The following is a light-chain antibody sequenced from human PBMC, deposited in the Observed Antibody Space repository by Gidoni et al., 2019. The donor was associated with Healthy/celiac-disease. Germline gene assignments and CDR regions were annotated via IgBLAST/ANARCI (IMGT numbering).Light chain of an antibody. J-gene: IGKJ1*01. CDR2: AAS. CDR3: QQSYSTLRT. V-gene: IGKV1-39*01. Sequence: DDQMTQSPSSLSASVGDRVTITCRASQSISSYLNWYQQKPGKAPKLLSYAASSLQSGVPSRFSGSGSGTDFTLTISSLQPEDFATYYCQQSYSTLRTFGQGTKVEIK. CDR1: QSISSY.